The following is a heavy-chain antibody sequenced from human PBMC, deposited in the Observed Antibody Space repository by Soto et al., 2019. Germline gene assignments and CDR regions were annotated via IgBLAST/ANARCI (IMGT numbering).Heavy chain of an antibody. CDR2: ISGSGGST. CDR1: GFTFSSYA. J-gene: IGHJ3*02. D-gene: IGHD3-10*01. Sequence: RLSCAASGFTFSSYAMSWVRQAPGKGLEWVSVISGSGGSTYYADSVKGRFTISRDNSKNTLYLQMNSLRAEDTAVYYCAKAYYYGSGSYRPSAFDIWGQGTMVTVSS. CDR3: AKAYYYGSGSYRPSAFDI. V-gene: IGHV3-23*01.